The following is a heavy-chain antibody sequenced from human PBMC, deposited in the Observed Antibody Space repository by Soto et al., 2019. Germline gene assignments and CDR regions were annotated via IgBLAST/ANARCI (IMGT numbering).Heavy chain of an antibody. Sequence: GGSLRLSCAASGFTFSSYSMNWVRQAPGKGLEWVSSISSSSSYIYYADSVKGRFTISRDNAKNSLYLQMNSLGAEDKAVYYCARDSRPAQKYARDYGMDVWGQGTTVTVSS. V-gene: IGHV3-21*01. CDR3: ARDSRPAQKYARDYGMDV. D-gene: IGHD6-6*01. J-gene: IGHJ6*02. CDR2: ISSSSSYI. CDR1: GFTFSSYS.